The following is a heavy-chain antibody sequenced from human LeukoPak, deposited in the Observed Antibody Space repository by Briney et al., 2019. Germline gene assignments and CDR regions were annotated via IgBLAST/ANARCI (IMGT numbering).Heavy chain of an antibody. J-gene: IGHJ1*01. D-gene: IGHD3-22*01. V-gene: IGHV1-46*01. CDR2: INPSGGST. CDR1: GYTFTSYY. CDR3: ARGWYYDSSGYPTSGYFQH. Sequence: ASVKVSCKASGYTFTSYYMHWVRQAPGQGLEWMGIINPSGGSTSYAQKFQGRVTMTGDTSTSTVYMELSSLRSEDTAVYYCARGWYYDSSGYPTSGYFQHWGQGTLVTVSS.